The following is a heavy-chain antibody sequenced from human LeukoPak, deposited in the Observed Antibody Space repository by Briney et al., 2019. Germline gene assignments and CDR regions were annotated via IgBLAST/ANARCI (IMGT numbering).Heavy chain of an antibody. V-gene: IGHV3-48*03. CDR1: GFPVNKYE. J-gene: IGHJ4*02. Sequence: GGSLRLSCAASGFPVNKYEIHWVRQAPGTGLEWISYVDAGATSTNYADSVWGRFTLSRDNAQNSVHLQMNSLRDEDTAVYYCVRGRLLRSTKYFDSWGQEALVTVSS. CDR3: VRGRLLRSTKYFDS. D-gene: IGHD2-21*02. CDR2: VDAGATST.